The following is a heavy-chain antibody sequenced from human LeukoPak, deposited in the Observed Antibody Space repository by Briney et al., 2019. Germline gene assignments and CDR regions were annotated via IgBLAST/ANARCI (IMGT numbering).Heavy chain of an antibody. CDR1: GFTFDDYA. Sequence: GRSLRLSCAASGFTFDDYAMHWVRQAPGKGLEWVSGINWSGDRIGYADSVKGRFTISRDNAKKSLYLQMNSLRAEDTALYYCAKGRIHRGYYYYYMDVWGKGTTVTISS. D-gene: IGHD5-24*01. V-gene: IGHV3-9*01. CDR3: AKGRIHRGYYYYYMDV. CDR2: INWSGDRI. J-gene: IGHJ6*03.